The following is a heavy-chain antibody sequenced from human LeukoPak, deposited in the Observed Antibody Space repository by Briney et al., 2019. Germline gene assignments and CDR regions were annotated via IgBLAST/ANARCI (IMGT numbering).Heavy chain of an antibody. Sequence: SETLSLTCAVSGYSISSGYYWGWIRQPPGKGLEWIGSIYHSGSTYYNPSLKSRVTISVDTSKNQFSLKLSSVTAADTAVYYCARGWEREPFDYWGQGTLVTVSS. V-gene: IGHV4-38-2*01. J-gene: IGHJ4*02. CDR2: IYHSGST. CDR1: GYSISSGYY. D-gene: IGHD1-26*01. CDR3: ARGWEREPFDY.